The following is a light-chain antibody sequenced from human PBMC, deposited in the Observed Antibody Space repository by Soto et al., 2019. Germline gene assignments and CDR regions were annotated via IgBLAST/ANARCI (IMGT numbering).Light chain of an antibody. CDR2: AAS. CDR3: QQSYSTPFT. V-gene: IGKV1-39*01. CDR1: QSISSY. Sequence: DIQMTQSPSSLSASVGDRVTITCRASQSISSYLNWYQQKPGKAPKLLIYAASSLQSGVPSRFSGSGSGTDFTLTISSLQPEDFATYYCQQSYSTPFTFGGGTKMDIK. J-gene: IGKJ4*01.